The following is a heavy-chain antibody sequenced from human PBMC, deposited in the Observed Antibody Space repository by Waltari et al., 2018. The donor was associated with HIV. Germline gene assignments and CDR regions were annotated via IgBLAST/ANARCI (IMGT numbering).Heavy chain of an antibody. CDR1: GFTFSNAW. J-gene: IGHJ4*02. V-gene: IGHV3-15*01. CDR3: TTEVAWQQLVRYDY. CDR2: IKSKTDGGTT. Sequence: EVQLVESGGGLVKPGGSLRLSCAASGFTFSNAWMSWVRQAPGKGLEWVGRIKSKTDGGTTDYAAPVKGRFTISRDDSKNTLYLQMNSLKTEDTAVYYCTTEVAWQQLVRYDYWGQGTLVTVSS. D-gene: IGHD6-13*01.